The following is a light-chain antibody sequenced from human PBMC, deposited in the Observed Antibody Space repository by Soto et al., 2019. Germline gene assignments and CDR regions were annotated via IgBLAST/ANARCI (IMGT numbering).Light chain of an antibody. J-gene: IGLJ2*01. V-gene: IGLV1-40*01. CDR3: QSYDSSPSGSI. CDR2: GNS. CDR1: SSNIGAGYD. Sequence: QSVLTQPPSVSGAPGQRVTISCTGSSSNIGAGYDVHWYQQLPGTAPKLLIYGNSNRPSGVPDRFSGSKSGTSASLAITGLQAEDEADYYCQSYDSSPSGSIFGGGTKLTV.